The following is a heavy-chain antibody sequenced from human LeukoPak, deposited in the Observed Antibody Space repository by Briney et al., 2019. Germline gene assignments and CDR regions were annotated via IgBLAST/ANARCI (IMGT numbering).Heavy chain of an antibody. CDR2: FDPEDGET. CDR3: ATYRRGYHDSSESYYFDY. Sequence: ASVKVSCKVSGYTLTELSMHWVRQAPGKGLEWMGGFDPEDGETIYAQKFQGRVTMTEDTSTDTAYMELSSLRSEDTAVYYCATYRRGYHDSSESYYFDYWGQGTLVTVSS. CDR1: GYTLTELS. D-gene: IGHD3-22*01. V-gene: IGHV1-24*01. J-gene: IGHJ4*02.